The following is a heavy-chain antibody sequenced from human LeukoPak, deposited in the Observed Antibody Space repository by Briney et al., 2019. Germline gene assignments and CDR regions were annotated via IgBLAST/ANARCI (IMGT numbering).Heavy chain of an antibody. CDR3: ARERGGQAGSYFPS. Sequence: ASVKVSSKTSGYTFINYDISWVRQASGQGLEWMGWMRPNSGKTGYAQKFQGRVTMTRNISISTAYMELSSLRFEDTAVYYCARERGGQAGSYFPSWGQGTLVTVSS. V-gene: IGHV1-8*01. D-gene: IGHD1-26*01. CDR1: GYTFINYD. CDR2: MRPNSGKT. J-gene: IGHJ5*02.